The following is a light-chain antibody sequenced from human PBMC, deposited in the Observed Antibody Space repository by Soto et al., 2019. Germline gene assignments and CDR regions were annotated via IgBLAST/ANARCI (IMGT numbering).Light chain of an antibody. CDR2: GAS. CDR3: QQYGSSPWT. J-gene: IGKJ1*01. Sequence: DMVLTQSPGTLSLSPGERATLSCRASQSVSSSFLAWYQQKPGQAPRLLIYGASIRATGIPDRFSGSGSGTDFTLTISRVAPEDFAVYYCQQYGSSPWTFGQGTKVEIK. CDR1: QSVSSSF. V-gene: IGKV3-20*01.